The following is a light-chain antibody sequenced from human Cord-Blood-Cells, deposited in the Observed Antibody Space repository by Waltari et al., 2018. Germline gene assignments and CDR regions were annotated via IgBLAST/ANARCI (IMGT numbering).Light chain of an antibody. CDR3: QQRSNWLFT. CDR1: QSVSSY. J-gene: IGKJ3*01. Sequence: EILLTQSPATLSWSPGERSTLSCRASQSVSSYLAWYQQKPGQAPRLLIYDASNRATGIPARFSGSGSGTDFTLTISSLEPEDFAVYYCQQRSNWLFTFGPGTKVDIK. V-gene: IGKV3-11*01. CDR2: DAS.